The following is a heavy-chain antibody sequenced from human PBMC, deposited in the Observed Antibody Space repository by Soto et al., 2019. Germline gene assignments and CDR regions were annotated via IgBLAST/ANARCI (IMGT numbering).Heavy chain of an antibody. CDR1: GGSFSGYY. CDR2: INHSGST. CDR3: ARGQAPTYPSSFAIPRGWFDP. D-gene: IGHD2-21*01. Sequence: SETLSLTCAVYGGSFSGYYWSWIRQPPGKGLEWIGEINHSGSTNYNPSLKSRVTISVDTSKNQFSLKLSSVTAADTAVYYCARGQAPTYPSSFAIPRGWFDPWGQGTLVTVSS. J-gene: IGHJ5*02. V-gene: IGHV4-34*01.